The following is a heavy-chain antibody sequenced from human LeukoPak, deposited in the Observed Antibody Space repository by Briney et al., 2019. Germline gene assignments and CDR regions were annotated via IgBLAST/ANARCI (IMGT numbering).Heavy chain of an antibody. V-gene: IGHV4-34*01. CDR1: GGSFSGYY. Sequence: SETLSLTCAVYGGSFSGYYWSWIRQPPGKGLEWIGEINHSGSTNYNPSLKSRVTISVDTSKNQFSLKLSSVTAADTAVYYCARLSSTSSYWGQGTLVTVPS. D-gene: IGHD2-2*01. CDR3: ARLSSTSSY. CDR2: INHSGST. J-gene: IGHJ4*02.